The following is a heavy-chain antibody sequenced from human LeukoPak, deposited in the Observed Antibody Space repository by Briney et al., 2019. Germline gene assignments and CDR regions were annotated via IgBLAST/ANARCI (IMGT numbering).Heavy chain of an antibody. CDR1: GGSFSGYY. CDR2: INHSGST. Sequence: SETLSLTCAVYGGSFSGYYWSWIRQTPGKGLEWIGEINHSGSTNYNPSLKSRVTISVDTSKNQFSLKLSSVTAADTAVYYCARYFYCSSTSCYSDDAFDIWGQGTMVTVSS. D-gene: IGHD2-2*01. CDR3: ARYFYCSSTSCYSDDAFDI. V-gene: IGHV4-34*01. J-gene: IGHJ3*02.